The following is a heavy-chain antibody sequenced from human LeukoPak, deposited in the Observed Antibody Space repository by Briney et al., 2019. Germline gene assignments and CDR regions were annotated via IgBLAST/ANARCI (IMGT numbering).Heavy chain of an antibody. Sequence: SETLSLTCTVSGGSISSSSYYWGWIRQPAGKGLEWIGRIYTSGSTNYNPSLKSRVTISVDTSKNQFSLKLSSVTAADTAVYYCARDKGEGFWSGSYDYWGQGTLVTVSS. CDR2: IYTSGST. V-gene: IGHV4-61*02. J-gene: IGHJ4*02. D-gene: IGHD3-3*01. CDR3: ARDKGEGFWSGSYDY. CDR1: GGSISSSSYY.